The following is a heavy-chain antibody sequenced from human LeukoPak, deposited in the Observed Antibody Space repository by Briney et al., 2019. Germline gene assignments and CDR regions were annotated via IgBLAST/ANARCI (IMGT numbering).Heavy chain of an antibody. Sequence: ASGKVSCKASGYTFTGYYMHWVRQAPGQGLEWMGWIYPNSGATKYAQKFQSRVTMTRDTSISTAYMELSRLRSDDTAVYYCGTLLSNGPFDYWGQGSLVTVSS. CDR3: GTLLSNGPFDY. J-gene: IGHJ4*02. V-gene: IGHV1-2*02. CDR2: IYPNSGAT. CDR1: GYTFTGYY.